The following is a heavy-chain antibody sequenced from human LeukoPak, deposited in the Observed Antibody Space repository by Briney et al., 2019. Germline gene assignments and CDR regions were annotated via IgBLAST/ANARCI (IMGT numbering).Heavy chain of an antibody. CDR1: GFTFSDYG. D-gene: IGHD5-24*01. CDR3: ARDYNGYFDY. V-gene: IGHV3-33*01. CDR2: IWYDGRNE. J-gene: IGHJ4*02. Sequence: GRSLRLSCAASGFTFSDYGMHWVRQAPDKGLEWVAVIWYDGRNEYYADSVKGRFTISRDNSKNTLSLQMNSLGAEDTAVYYCARDYNGYFDYWGQGTLVTVSS.